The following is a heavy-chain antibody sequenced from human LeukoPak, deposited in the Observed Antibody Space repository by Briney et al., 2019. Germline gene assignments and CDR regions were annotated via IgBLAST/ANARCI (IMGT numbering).Heavy chain of an antibody. D-gene: IGHD6-19*01. CDR2: IYHSGST. Sequence: SETLSLTCTVSGYSISSGYYWGRIRQPPGKGLEWIGSIYHSGSTYYNPSLKSRVTISVDASRNQFSLKLSSVTAADTAVYYCAKQWLVSDAFDIWGQGTMVTVSS. J-gene: IGHJ3*02. V-gene: IGHV4-38-2*02. CDR1: GYSISSGYY. CDR3: AKQWLVSDAFDI.